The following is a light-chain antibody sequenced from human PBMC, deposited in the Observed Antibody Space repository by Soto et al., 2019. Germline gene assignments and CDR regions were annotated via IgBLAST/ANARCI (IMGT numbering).Light chain of an antibody. CDR3: QQFGGSPMYT. Sequence: EIVLTQYPGTLSLSPGERATLSCRASQSVSSNYLAWYQQRPGQAPRLLIYDVSTRADGTPDSFRGSGSGTDFTLSISSLEPEDFAVYYCQQFGGSPMYTFGQGTKVEIK. CDR2: DVS. V-gene: IGKV3-20*01. CDR1: QSVSSNY. J-gene: IGKJ2*01.